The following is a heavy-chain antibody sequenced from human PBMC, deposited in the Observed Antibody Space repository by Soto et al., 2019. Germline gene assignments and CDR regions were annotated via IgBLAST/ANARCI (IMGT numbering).Heavy chain of an antibody. V-gene: IGHV4-39*01. J-gene: IGHJ4*02. CDR2: VYSRGRS. D-gene: IGHD4-17*01. CDR3: VSQRTTVLTQAYFDY. Sequence: PSETLSLTCTVSGGSVTNSSYYWGWIRQSPGKGLEWIGSVYSRGRSYSKSSVKSRVTISVDTSKNQFSLNFNSVAASDTALYYCVSQRTTVLTQAYFDYWGPGALVTV. CDR1: GGSVTNSSYY.